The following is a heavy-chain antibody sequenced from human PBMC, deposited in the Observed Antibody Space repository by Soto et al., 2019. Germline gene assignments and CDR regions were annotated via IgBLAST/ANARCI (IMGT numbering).Heavy chain of an antibody. CDR3: AREGGTYPYYYYAMDV. CDR2: IYSSGST. CDR1: GGSISSNY. D-gene: IGHD1-26*01. J-gene: IGHJ6*02. V-gene: IGHV4-4*07. Sequence: QVQLQESGPGLVKPSETLSLTCTVSGGSISSNYWSWIRQPAGEGLEWIGRIYSSGSTNYNSSLKSRVTMSIDTSKNQFSLTLSSVTAADTAVYYCAREGGTYPYYYYAMDVWGQGTTVTVSS.